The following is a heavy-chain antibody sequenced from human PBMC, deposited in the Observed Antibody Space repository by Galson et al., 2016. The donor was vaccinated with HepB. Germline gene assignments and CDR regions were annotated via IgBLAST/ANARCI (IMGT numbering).Heavy chain of an antibody. J-gene: IGHJ5*02. CDR1: GGSISSHY. D-gene: IGHD2-2*01. CDR2: IYYSGST. Sequence: SETLSLTCTVSGGSISSHYWSWIRQPPGKGLEWMGYIYYSGSTNYNPSLKSRVTILLDTSKNQFSLKLRSVTAADTAVYYCTRARRYCSSSSCYLDPWGQGTLVTVSS. CDR3: TRARRYCSSSSCYLDP. V-gene: IGHV4-59*11.